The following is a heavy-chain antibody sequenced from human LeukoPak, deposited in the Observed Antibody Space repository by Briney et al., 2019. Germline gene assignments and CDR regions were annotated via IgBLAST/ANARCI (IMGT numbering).Heavy chain of an antibody. CDR2: ISAYNGNT. Sequence: GASVKVSCKASGYTFTSYGISWVRQAPGQGLEWMGWISAYNGNTNYAQKLQGRVTMTTDTSTSTAYMELRSLRSDDTAVYYCAVHRYCSSTSCYWFDPWGQGTLVTVSS. CDR1: GYTFTSYG. J-gene: IGHJ5*02. D-gene: IGHD2-2*01. V-gene: IGHV1-18*01. CDR3: AVHRYCSSTSCYWFDP.